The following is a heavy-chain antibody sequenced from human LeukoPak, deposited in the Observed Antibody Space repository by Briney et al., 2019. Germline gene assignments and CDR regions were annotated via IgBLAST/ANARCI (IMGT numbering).Heavy chain of an antibody. CDR3: TRQEEPTALIDH. J-gene: IGHJ4*02. D-gene: IGHD5-18*01. V-gene: IGHV3-73*01. CDR2: IRSKSNSYAT. Sequence: PGGSLKLSCAASGFSFSGSAMHWVRQASGKGLEWVGRIRSKSNSYATAYGASVKGRFTISRDESKNTEYLQMNSLKTEDTAVYYCTRQEEPTALIDHWGQGTLVTVSS. CDR1: GFSFSGSA.